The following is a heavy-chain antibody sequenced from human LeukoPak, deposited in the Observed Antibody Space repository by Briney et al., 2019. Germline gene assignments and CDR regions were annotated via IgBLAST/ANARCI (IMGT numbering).Heavy chain of an antibody. CDR3: AKDQTYYYDSSGQWDPYYFDY. D-gene: IGHD3-22*01. J-gene: IGHJ4*02. CDR2: ISYDGSNK. Sequence: PGRSLRLSCAASGXTFSSYGMHWVRQAPGKGLEWVAVISYDGSNKYYADSVKGRFTISRDNSKNTLYLQMNSLRAEDTAVYYCAKDQTYYYDSSGQWDPYYFDYWGQGTLVTVSS. CDR1: GXTFSSYG. V-gene: IGHV3-30*18.